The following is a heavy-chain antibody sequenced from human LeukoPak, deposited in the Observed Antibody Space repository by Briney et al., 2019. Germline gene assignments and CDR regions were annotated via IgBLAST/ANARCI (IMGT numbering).Heavy chain of an antibody. J-gene: IGHJ4*02. D-gene: IGHD1-26*01. CDR1: GFTFSSYE. CDR3: ARDPKGGRGSYFDY. CDR2: ISTSGSTI. V-gene: IGHV3-48*03. Sequence: GGSLRLSCAVSGFTFSSYEMNWVRQAPGEGLEWVSYISTSGSTIYYADSVKGRFTISRDNAKNSLYLQMNSLRAEDTDIYYCARDPKGGRGSYFDYWGQGTLVTVSS.